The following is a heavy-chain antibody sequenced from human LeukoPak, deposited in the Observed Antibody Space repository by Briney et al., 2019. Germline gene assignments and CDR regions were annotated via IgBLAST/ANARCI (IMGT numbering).Heavy chain of an antibody. J-gene: IGHJ5*02. Sequence: SSETLSLTCTVSGYSISSGYYWAWIRQTPGKGLVWIGSIYHTSSTYRNPSLRSRVTISVDTSKNQFSLNLTSLTAADTAVYYCARGGARYQLLNWFDPWGQGTLVTVSS. V-gene: IGHV4-38-2*02. D-gene: IGHD2-2*01. CDR1: GYSISSGYY. CDR2: IYHTSST. CDR3: ARGGARYQLLNWFDP.